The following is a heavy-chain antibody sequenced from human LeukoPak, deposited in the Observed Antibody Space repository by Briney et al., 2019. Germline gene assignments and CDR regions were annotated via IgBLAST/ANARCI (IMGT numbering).Heavy chain of an antibody. CDR3: ARGAVVIALSFDI. V-gene: IGHV4-59*01. CDR2: IYYSGST. CDR1: GGSISSYY. J-gene: IGHJ3*02. D-gene: IGHD2-21*01. Sequence: SETLSLTCTVSGGSISSYYWSWIWQPPGKGLEWIGYIYYSGSTNYNPSLKSRATISVDTSKNQFSLKLSSVTAADTAVYYCARGAVVIALSFDIWGQGTMVTVSS.